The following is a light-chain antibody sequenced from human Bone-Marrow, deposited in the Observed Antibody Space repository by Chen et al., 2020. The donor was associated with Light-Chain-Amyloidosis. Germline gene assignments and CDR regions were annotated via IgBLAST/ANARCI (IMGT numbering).Light chain of an antibody. CDR2: EVT. CDR1: SSDVGGDNH. CDR3: SSYTITNTLV. J-gene: IGLJ1*01. Sequence: QSALTQPASVAGSPGKSITLPCPGTSSDVGGDNHASWYQQHPDKAPKLMFYEVTNRPSWVPDRFSGSKSDNTASLTSSGLQTEDEADYFCSSYTITNTLVFGSGTRVTVL. V-gene: IGLV2-14*01.